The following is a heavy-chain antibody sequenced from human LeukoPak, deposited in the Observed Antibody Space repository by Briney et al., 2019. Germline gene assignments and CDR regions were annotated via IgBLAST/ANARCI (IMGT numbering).Heavy chain of an antibody. V-gene: IGHV3-23*01. Sequence: PGGSLRLSCLASGFTVGNNHMSWVRQAPGKGLEWVSGISGSGGSTYYADSVKGRFTISRDNSKNTLYLQMNSLRAEDTAVYYCAKDTVNYYYGSGSYPDYWGQGTLVTVSS. CDR1: GFTVGNNH. CDR2: ISGSGGST. CDR3: AKDTVNYYYGSGSYPDY. J-gene: IGHJ4*02. D-gene: IGHD3-10*01.